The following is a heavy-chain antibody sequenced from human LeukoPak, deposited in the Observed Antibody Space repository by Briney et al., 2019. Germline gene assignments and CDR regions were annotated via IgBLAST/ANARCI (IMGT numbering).Heavy chain of an antibody. Sequence: GGSLRLSCVVSGFTFSNYQMTWVRQAPGKGLEWVANIKEDGSEEYYVDSVKGRFSISRDNAHNSLYLQMSSLRAEDTAVYYCASWGLQWGPDYWGQGTLVTVSS. CDR1: GFTFSNYQ. CDR2: IKEDGSEE. D-gene: IGHD1-26*01. CDR3: ASWGLQWGPDY. J-gene: IGHJ4*02. V-gene: IGHV3-7*01.